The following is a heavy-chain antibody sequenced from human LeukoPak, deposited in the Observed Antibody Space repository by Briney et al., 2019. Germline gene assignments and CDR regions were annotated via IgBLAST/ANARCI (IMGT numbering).Heavy chain of an antibody. V-gene: IGHV1-2*04. J-gene: IGHJ6*02. Sequence: GASVKVSCKASGYTFTGYYMHWVRQAPGQGLEWMGWINPNSGGTNYAQKFQGWVTMTRDTSISTAYMELSRLRSDDTAVYYCARELIGQWLDTLGCYYYYGMDVWGQGTTVTVSS. CDR2: INPNSGGT. CDR3: ARELIGQWLDTLGCYYYYGMDV. D-gene: IGHD6-19*01. CDR1: GYTFTGYY.